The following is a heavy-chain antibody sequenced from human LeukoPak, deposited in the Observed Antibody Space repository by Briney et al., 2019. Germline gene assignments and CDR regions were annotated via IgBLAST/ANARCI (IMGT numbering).Heavy chain of an antibody. V-gene: IGHV3-20*01. Sequence: GGSLRLSCAASGFTFDDYAMTWLRQVPGKGLEWFSGINWNAGSTGYADSVKGRFTISRDNAKNSLYLQMNSLRAEDTALYHCARVRGSTVVTPTSYYFDYWGQGTLVTVSS. CDR1: GFTFDDYA. CDR3: ARVRGSTVVTPTSYYFDY. J-gene: IGHJ4*02. D-gene: IGHD4-23*01. CDR2: INWNAGST.